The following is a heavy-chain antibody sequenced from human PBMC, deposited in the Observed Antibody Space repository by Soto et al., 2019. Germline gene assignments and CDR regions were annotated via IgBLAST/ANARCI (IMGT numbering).Heavy chain of an antibody. Sequence: QVQLVQSGAEVKKPGASVKVSCKASGYTFTSYGISWVRQAPGQGLEWMGWISAYNGKTNYAQKLKGRVTMTTDTSTSTAYMQLRSMRSDDTAVYYCARTIGVVTHNWFDPWGQGTMLTVSS. CDR3: ARTIGVVTHNWFDP. J-gene: IGHJ5*02. CDR2: ISAYNGKT. CDR1: GYTFTSYG. D-gene: IGHD3-22*01. V-gene: IGHV1-18*01.